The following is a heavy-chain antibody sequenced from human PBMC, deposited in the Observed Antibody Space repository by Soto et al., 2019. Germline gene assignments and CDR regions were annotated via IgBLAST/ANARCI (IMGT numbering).Heavy chain of an antibody. J-gene: IGHJ5*02. D-gene: IGHD6-13*01. CDR1: GFTFSSYA. CDR3: AKTPPPPPGKYSSTLGWFDP. Sequence: GGSLRLSCAASGFTFSSYAMSWVRQAPGKGLEWVSAISGSGGSTYYADSVKGRFTISRDNSKNTLYLQMNSPRAEDTAVDYSAKTPPPPPGKYSSTLGWFDPWGQGTLVTVSS. V-gene: IGHV3-23*01. CDR2: ISGSGGST.